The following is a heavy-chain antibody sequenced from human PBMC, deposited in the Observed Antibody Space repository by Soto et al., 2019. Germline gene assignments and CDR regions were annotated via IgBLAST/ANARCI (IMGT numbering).Heavy chain of an antibody. Sequence: HLQLQESGSRLVKPSQTLSLNCAVSGDSISSADYSWNWVRQPPGKGLEWIGYISHSGSTYYNPSLKSRVTISVDRSRNQFPLNLSSVPAADTAVYSCASQTSGLWHYWGQGTLVTVSS. CDR2: ISHSGST. CDR3: ASQTSGLWHY. J-gene: IGHJ4*02. D-gene: IGHD3-10*01. V-gene: IGHV4-30-2*01. CDR1: GDSISSADYS.